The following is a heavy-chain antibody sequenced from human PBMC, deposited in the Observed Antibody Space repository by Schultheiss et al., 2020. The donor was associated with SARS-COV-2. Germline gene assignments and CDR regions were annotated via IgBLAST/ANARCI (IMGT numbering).Heavy chain of an antibody. CDR1: GGSFSGYY. D-gene: IGHD3-10*01. J-gene: IGHJ5*02. Sequence: SETLSLTCAVYGGSFSGYYWSWIRQPPGKGLEWIGYIYYTGSTNSNPSLKSRVTISVDTSKNQFSLKLSSVTAADTAVYYCASSGGSTVNWFDPWGQGTLVTVSS. V-gene: IGHV4-59*08. CDR3: ASSGGSTVNWFDP. CDR2: IYYTGST.